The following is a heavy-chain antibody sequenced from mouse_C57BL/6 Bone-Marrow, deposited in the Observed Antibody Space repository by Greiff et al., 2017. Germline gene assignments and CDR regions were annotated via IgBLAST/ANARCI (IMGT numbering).Heavy chain of an antibody. CDR2: INPSNGGT. D-gene: IGHD1-1*01. CDR3: AREDYYGSSPYYFDY. J-gene: IGHJ2*01. CDR1: GYTFTSYW. V-gene: IGHV1-53*01. Sequence: QVQLQQPGTELVKPGASVKLSCKASGYTFTSYWMHWVKQRPGQGLEWIGNINPSNGGTNYNEKFKGKATLTVDKSSSTAYMQLSSLTSEDSAVYYCAREDYYGSSPYYFDYWGQGTTLTVSS.